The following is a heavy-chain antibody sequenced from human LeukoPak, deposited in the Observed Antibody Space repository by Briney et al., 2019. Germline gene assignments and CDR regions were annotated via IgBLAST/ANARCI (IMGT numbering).Heavy chain of an antibody. CDR3: ARWLRQVGAFDI. CDR2: IYYNGDT. CDR1: GGSITDNY. Sequence: SETLSLTCTVSGGSITDNYWSWIRQPPGKGLEYIGYIYYNGDTNYSPSLKSRVTISMDTSKNQFSLKLSSVTAADTAVYYCARWLRQVGAFDIWGQGTMVTVSS. D-gene: IGHD5-18*01. J-gene: IGHJ3*02. V-gene: IGHV4-59*01.